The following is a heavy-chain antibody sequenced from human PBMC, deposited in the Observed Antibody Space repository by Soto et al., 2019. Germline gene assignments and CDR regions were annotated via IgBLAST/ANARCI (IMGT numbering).Heavy chain of an antibody. Sequence: GGSLRRSWAASGFTFNSYSMNWVRQAPGKGLEWVSSISVGSSYVNYADSVKGRFTISRDNAKNSLYLQMNSLRAEDTAVYYCARVGIAVAGTYSDFWGQGTLGPVS. J-gene: IGHJ4*02. V-gene: IGHV3-21*01. CDR1: GFTFNSYS. CDR2: ISVGSSYV. D-gene: IGHD6-19*01. CDR3: ARVGIAVAGTYSDF.